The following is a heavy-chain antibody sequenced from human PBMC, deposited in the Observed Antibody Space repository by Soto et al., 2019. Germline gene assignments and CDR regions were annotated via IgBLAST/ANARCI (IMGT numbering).Heavy chain of an antibody. D-gene: IGHD2-8*01. CDR1: GGSVTRNNYD. CDR2: LYHSGSS. J-gene: IGHJ4*02. Sequence: SETLSLTCAVSGGSVTRNNYDWGWIRQPPGKGLEWIGTLYHSGSSNYSPSLRSRVTISVDTSKNQFSLRLNSMTAADTAIYYCARQESEWYRGPHAYRGPGTSVTVSS. CDR3: ARQESEWYRGPHAY. V-gene: IGHV4-39*01.